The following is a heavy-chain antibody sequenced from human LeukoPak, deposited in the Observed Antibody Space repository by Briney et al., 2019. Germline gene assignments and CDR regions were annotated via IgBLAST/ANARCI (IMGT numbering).Heavy chain of an antibody. CDR3: AKYRKVRPTEALDY. D-gene: IGHD1-14*01. CDR1: GFTFSSYA. Sequence: PGGSLRLSCAASGFTFSSYAMSWVRQAPGKGLEWVSAISGSGGDTYYADSVKGRFTISRDNSKNTLYLQMNSLRAEETAVYYCAKYRKVRPTEALDYWGQGTLVTVPS. V-gene: IGHV3-23*01. J-gene: IGHJ4*02. CDR2: ISGSGGDT.